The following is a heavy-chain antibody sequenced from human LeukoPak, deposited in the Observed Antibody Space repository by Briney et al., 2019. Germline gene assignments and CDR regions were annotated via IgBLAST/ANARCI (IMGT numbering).Heavy chain of an antibody. Sequence: GGSRRLSCAASGFTFSSYAMSWVRQAPGKGLEWVSAISGSGGSTYYADSVKGRFTISRDNSKNTLYLQMNSLRAEDTAVYYCAKYCSSTSCANEYFQHWGQGTLVTVSS. D-gene: IGHD2-2*01. V-gene: IGHV3-23*01. CDR1: GFTFSSYA. CDR3: AKYCSSTSCANEYFQH. J-gene: IGHJ1*01. CDR2: ISGSGGST.